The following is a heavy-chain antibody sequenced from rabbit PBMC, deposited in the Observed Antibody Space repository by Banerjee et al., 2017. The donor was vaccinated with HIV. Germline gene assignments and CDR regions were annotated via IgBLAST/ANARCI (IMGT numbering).Heavy chain of an antibody. CDR1: GFSFSSNYY. V-gene: IGHV1S40*01. J-gene: IGHJ4*01. CDR3: ARTAGAGVLSYGDL. CDR2: IYAGSSGST. D-gene: IGHD6-1*01. Sequence: QSLEESGGDLVKPEGSLTLTCTASGFSFSSNYYMCWVRQAPGKGLEWIACIYAGSSGSTYYASWAKGRFTISKTSSTTVTLQMTSLTAADTATYFCARTAGAGVLSYGDLWGPGTLVTVS.